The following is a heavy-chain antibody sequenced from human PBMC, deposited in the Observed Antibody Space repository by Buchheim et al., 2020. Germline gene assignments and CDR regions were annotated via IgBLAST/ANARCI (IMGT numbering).Heavy chain of an antibody. D-gene: IGHD1-1*01. V-gene: IGHV3-21*01. CDR1: GFTFTSYS. CDR2: ISSSGMYL. CDR3: VRANTTGAYYFDY. Sequence: EVQLVESGGGLVKPGGSLGLSCATSGFTFTSYSLSWVRQAPGKGLEWVSSISSSGMYLYYADSVKGRFTIPRDNAKNSLYLQMSGLRGEDTAVYYCVRANTTGAYYFDYWGQGTL. J-gene: IGHJ4*02.